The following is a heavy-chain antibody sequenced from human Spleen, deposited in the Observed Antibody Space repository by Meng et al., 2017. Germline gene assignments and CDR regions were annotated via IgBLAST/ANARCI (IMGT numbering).Heavy chain of an antibody. CDR3: ARGPTTMAHDFDY. CDR2: INHSGST. J-gene: IGHJ4*02. Sequence: AQLVQSGAGVKTPSETLSLTCVVSGGSFSDYYWSWIRHPPGKGLEWIGEINHSGSTNYNPSLESRATISVDTSQNNLSLKLSSVTAADSAVYYCARGPTTMAHDFDYWGQGTLVTVSS. D-gene: IGHD4-11*01. CDR1: GGSFSDYY. V-gene: IGHV4-34*01.